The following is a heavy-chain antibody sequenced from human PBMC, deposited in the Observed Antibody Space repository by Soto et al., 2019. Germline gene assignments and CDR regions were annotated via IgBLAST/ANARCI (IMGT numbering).Heavy chain of an antibody. CDR1: GYTFSGYY. D-gene: IGHD6-19*01. J-gene: IGHJ4*02. Sequence: QVQLVQSGAEVKKPGASVKVSCKASGYTFSGYYIHWVRQAPGQGPEWVGWINPNNGDTNYAQKYQGRVTMTRDTSITTVYKELNSLRSDDTAGYYCARGRSVAGKKFDYWGQGTLVTGS. V-gene: IGHV1-2*02. CDR3: ARGRSVAGKKFDY. CDR2: INPNNGDT.